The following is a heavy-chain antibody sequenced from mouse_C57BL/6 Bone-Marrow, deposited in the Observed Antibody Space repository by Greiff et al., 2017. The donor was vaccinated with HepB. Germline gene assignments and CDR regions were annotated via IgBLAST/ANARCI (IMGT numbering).Heavy chain of an antibody. J-gene: IGHJ4*01. CDR2: ISSGSSTF. CDR1: GFTFSDYG. CDR3: ASTVVASAMDC. Sequence: EVMLVESGGGSVKPGGSLKLSCAASGFTFSDYGMHWVRQAPEKGLEWVAYISSGSSTFYYTDTVKGRFTISRDKAKNTLFLPMTSLRSEDTAMYYCASTVVASAMDCWGQGTSVTVSS. V-gene: IGHV5-17*01. D-gene: IGHD1-1*01.